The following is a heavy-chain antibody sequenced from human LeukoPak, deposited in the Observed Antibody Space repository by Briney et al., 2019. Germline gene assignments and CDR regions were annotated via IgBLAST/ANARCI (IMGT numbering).Heavy chain of an antibody. D-gene: IGHD3-22*01. CDR3: ARDDRSYSTDF. CDR1: GYTFTGYQ. Sequence: GASVKVSCKASGYTFTGYQMHWVRQAPGQGLEWMGWISPKSGASSYAQKFQGRVTMTRDTSISIAYMELSRLRSDDTAVYYCARDDRSYSTDFWGQGTLVTVSS. CDR2: ISPKSGAS. V-gene: IGHV1-2*02. J-gene: IGHJ4*02.